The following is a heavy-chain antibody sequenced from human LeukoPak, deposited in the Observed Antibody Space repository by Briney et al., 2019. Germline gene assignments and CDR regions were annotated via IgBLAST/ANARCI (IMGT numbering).Heavy chain of an antibody. V-gene: IGHV3-7*01. Sequence: QTGGSLRLSCAASGFIFGHYWMSWVRQAPGKGLEWVANIKEDGTMKFYADSVKGRFTISRDNVKKSLLLQMNSLRAEDMAVYYCARRRVAKDLWGQGTPVTVSS. CDR2: IKEDGTMK. CDR1: GFIFGHYW. D-gene: IGHD2-21*01. J-gene: IGHJ4*02. CDR3: ARRRVAKDL.